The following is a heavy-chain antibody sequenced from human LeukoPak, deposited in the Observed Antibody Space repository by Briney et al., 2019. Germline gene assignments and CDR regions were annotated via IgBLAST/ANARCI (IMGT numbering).Heavy chain of an antibody. CDR1: GGTFSSYA. Sequence: ASVKVSCKASGGTFSSYAISWVRQAPGQGLEWMGGIIPTFGTANYAQKFQGRVTITADESTSTAYMELSSLRSEDTAVYYCAREICSGGSCQNWFDPWGQGILVTVSS. CDR3: AREICSGGSCQNWFDP. CDR2: IIPTFGTA. V-gene: IGHV1-69*13. D-gene: IGHD2-15*01. J-gene: IGHJ5*02.